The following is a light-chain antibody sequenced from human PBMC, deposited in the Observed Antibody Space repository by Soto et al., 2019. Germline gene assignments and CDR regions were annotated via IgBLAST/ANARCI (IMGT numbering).Light chain of an antibody. CDR2: EVS. CDR1: SSDVGGYNY. Sequence: QSVLTQPASVSGSPGQWITIPYTGTSSDVGGYNYVSWYQLHPGKAPKLIIYEVSNRPSGVSNRFSGSKSGNTASLTISGLHAEDEADYYCSSYASTTAYLFGTGTKLTVL. V-gene: IGLV2-14*01. CDR3: SSYASTTAYL. J-gene: IGLJ1*01.